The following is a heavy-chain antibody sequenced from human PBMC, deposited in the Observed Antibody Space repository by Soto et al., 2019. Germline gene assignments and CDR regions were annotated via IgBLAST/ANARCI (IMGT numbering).Heavy chain of an antibody. CDR2: IYWDDSK. CDR1: GFSLSTSGVG. CDR3: AHRRVGQGFY. Sequence: QITLKESCPALVKPTQTLTLTCTFSGFSLSTSGVGVGWNRQPPGKALEWLAVIYWDDSKYYTSSLKNRLTITKDTSKNQVVLTVTDMDPVDTATYYCAHRRVGQGFYWGQGTLVTVSS. D-gene: IGHD1-26*01. J-gene: IGHJ4*02. V-gene: IGHV2-5*02.